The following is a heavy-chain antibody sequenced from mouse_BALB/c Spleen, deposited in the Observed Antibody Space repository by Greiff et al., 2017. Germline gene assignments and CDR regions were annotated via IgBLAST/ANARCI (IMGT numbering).Heavy chain of an antibody. CDR3: ARSDYYGSSYRKAWFAY. CDR2: ILPGSGST. CDR1: GYTFSSYW. Sequence: VQLQQSGAELMKPGASVKISCKATGYTFSSYWIEWVKQRPGHGLEWIGEILPGSGSTNYNEKFKGKATFTADTSSNTAYMQLSSLTSEDSAVYYCARSDYYGSSYRKAWFAYWGQGTLVTVSA. D-gene: IGHD1-1*01. J-gene: IGHJ3*01. V-gene: IGHV1-9*01.